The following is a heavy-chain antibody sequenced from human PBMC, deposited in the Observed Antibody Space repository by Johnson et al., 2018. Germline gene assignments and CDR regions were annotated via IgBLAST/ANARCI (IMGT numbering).Heavy chain of an antibody. D-gene: IGHD2-2*02. CDR3: ARRTVVVVPAAIRYYYYYMDV. CDR2: ISSSGSTI. CDR1: C. Sequence: CTSWIRQAPGKGLEWVSYISSSGSTIYYADSVKGRFTISRDNAKNSLYLQMNSLRAEDTAVYYCARRTVVVVPAAIRYYYYYMDVWGKGTTVTVSS. V-gene: IGHV3-11*04. J-gene: IGHJ6*03.